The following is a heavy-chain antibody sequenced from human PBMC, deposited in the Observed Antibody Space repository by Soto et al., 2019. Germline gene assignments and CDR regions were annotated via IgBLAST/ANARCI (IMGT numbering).Heavy chain of an antibody. CDR2: ISYDGSNK. Sequence: QVQLVESGGGVVQPGRSLRLSCAASGFTFSSYAMHWVRQAPGKGLEWVAVISYDGSNKYYADSVKGRFTISRDNSKNTLYLQMNSLRAEDTAVYYCARSKKGGYGVLYYYYGMDVWGQGTTVTVSS. CDR3: ARSKKGGYGVLYYYYGMDV. CDR1: GFTFSSYA. J-gene: IGHJ6*02. D-gene: IGHD4-17*01. V-gene: IGHV3-30-3*01.